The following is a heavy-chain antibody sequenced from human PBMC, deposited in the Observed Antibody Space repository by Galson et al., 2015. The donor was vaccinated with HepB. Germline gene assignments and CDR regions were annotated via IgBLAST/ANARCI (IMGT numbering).Heavy chain of an antibody. CDR2: ISYDGSNK. D-gene: IGHD2/OR15-2a*01. CDR1: GFTFSSYA. V-gene: IGHV3-30*04. CDR3: TENRE. Sequence: SLRLSCAASGFTFSSYAMHWVRQAPGKGLEWVAVISYDGSNKYYADSVKGRFTISRDNSKNTLYLQMNSLRAEDTAVYYCTENREWGQGTLVTVSS. J-gene: IGHJ4*02.